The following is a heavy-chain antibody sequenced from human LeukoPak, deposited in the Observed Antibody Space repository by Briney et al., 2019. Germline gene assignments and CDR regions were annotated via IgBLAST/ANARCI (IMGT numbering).Heavy chain of an antibody. Sequence: GGSLRLSCAASGFTFSSYGTHWVRQAPGKGLGWVAVIWYDGSNKYYADSVKGRFTISRDNSKNTLYLQMNSLRAEDTAVYYCARDVDTAMVDYWGQGTLVTVSS. V-gene: IGHV3-33*01. CDR3: ARDVDTAMVDY. D-gene: IGHD5-18*01. J-gene: IGHJ4*02. CDR1: GFTFSSYG. CDR2: IWYDGSNK.